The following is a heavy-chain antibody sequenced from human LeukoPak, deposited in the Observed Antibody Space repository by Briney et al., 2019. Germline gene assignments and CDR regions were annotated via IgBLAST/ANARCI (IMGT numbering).Heavy chain of an antibody. CDR2: IHQSGGT. J-gene: IGHJ4*02. CDR3: VANGYYCIEF. V-gene: IGHV4-4*02. D-gene: IGHD3-3*01. CDR1: GFTFSSYAM. Sequence: PGGSLRLSCAASGFTFSSYAMSWVRQAPGKGLEWIGEIHQSGGTNYNPSLKTRVTMSIDKSENQFSLRLTSVTAADTAVYYCVANGYYCIEFWGQGALVTVSS.